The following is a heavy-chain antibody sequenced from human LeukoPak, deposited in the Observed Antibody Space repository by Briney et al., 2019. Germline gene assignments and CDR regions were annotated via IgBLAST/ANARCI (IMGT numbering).Heavy chain of an antibody. D-gene: IGHD6-13*01. V-gene: IGHV3-48*03. CDR3: ARGPYSSNWYVDY. CDR1: GFTLSSYE. CDR2: IGRTGNSI. J-gene: IGHJ4*02. Sequence: TGGSLRLSCAASGFTLSSYEMNWVRLAPGKGLEWISYIGRTGNSIYYADSVKGRFTISRDSAKNSLYLQMDSLRAEDTAVYYCARGPYSSNWYVDYWGQGTLSPSPQ.